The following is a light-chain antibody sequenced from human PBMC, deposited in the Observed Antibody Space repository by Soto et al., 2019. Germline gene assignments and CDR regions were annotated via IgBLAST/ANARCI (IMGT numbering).Light chain of an antibody. J-gene: IGKJ1*01. Sequence: DIKMNKSPSALSASVGDRVTITCRASQSIGSWLAWYQQKPGKAPKVLIYDASSLESGVPSRFSGSGSGTEFTLTIISLQPDDFATYYCQQYNSYSPTFGQGTKVDIK. CDR3: QQYNSYSPT. CDR2: DAS. V-gene: IGKV1-5*01. CDR1: QSIGSW.